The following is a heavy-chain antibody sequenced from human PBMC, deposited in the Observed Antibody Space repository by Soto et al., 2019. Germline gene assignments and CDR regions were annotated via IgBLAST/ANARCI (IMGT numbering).Heavy chain of an antibody. Sequence: WGSLLLTCAASVFTFSSYTMNWVRHGPGNGLDRASSISSSSRYIYYADSVKGRFTISRDKDKNSLYLQMNSLSAEDTAVYYCARAGGAAMVLRSRYYYGMDVWGQGTTVTVSS. CDR1: VFTFSSYT. V-gene: IGHV3-21*01. CDR3: ARAGGAAMVLRSRYYYGMDV. D-gene: IGHD5-18*01. J-gene: IGHJ6*02. CDR2: ISSSSRYI.